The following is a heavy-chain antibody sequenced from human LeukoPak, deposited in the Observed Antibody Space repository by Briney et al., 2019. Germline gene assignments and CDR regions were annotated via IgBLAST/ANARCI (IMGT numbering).Heavy chain of an antibody. D-gene: IGHD4-17*01. CDR1: GFTLSTSG. CDR3: ARGRLDYGDYLNWFDP. J-gene: IGHJ5*02. Sequence: PGGSLRLSCAASGFTLSTSGMHWVRQAPGKGLEWVSSISSSSSYIYYADSVKGRFTISRDNAKNSLYLQMNSLRAEDTAVYYCARGRLDYGDYLNWFDPWGQGTLVTVSS. CDR2: ISSSSSYI. V-gene: IGHV3-21*01.